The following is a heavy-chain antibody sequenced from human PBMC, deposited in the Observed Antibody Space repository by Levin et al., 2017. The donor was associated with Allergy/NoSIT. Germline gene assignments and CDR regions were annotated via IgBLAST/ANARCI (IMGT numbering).Heavy chain of an antibody. J-gene: IGHJ4*02. D-gene: IGHD6-13*01. CDR1: GFTFSSYS. Sequence: TGGSLRLSCAASGFTFSSYSMNWVRQAPGKGLEWVSSISSSSSYIYYADSVRGRFTISRDNAKHSLYLEMNSLRAEDTAVYYCARDRILSGSSWSYYFDYWGQGTLVTVSS. CDR2: ISSSSSYI. CDR3: ARDRILSGSSWSYYFDY. V-gene: IGHV3-21*01.